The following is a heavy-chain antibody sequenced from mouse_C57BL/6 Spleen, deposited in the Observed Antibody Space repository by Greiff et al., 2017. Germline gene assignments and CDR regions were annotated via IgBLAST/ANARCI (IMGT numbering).Heavy chain of an antibody. D-gene: IGHD1-1*02. CDR3: ARSGGGGAWFAY. V-gene: IGHV1-59*01. J-gene: IGHJ3*01. Sequence: QVQLQQPGAELVRPGTSVKLSCKASGYTFTSYWMHWVKQRPGQGLEWIGVIDPSDSYTNYNQKFKGKATLTVDTSSSTAYMQLSSLTSEDSAVYYCARSGGGGAWFAYWGQGTLVTVSA. CDR1: GYTFTSYW. CDR2: IDPSDSYT.